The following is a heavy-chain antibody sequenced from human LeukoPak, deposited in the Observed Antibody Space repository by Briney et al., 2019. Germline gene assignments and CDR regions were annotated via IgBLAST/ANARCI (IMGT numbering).Heavy chain of an antibody. CDR3: ARGVPRLRDAFDI. CDR1: GGSTSSGSYY. J-gene: IGHJ3*02. CDR2: IYTSGST. V-gene: IGHV4-61*02. D-gene: IGHD2-15*01. Sequence: PSQTLSLTCTVSGGSTSSGSYYWSWIRQPAGKGLEWIGRIYTSGSTNYNPSLKSRVTISVDTSKNQFSLKLSSVTAADTAVYYCARGVPRLRDAFDIWGQGTMVTVSS.